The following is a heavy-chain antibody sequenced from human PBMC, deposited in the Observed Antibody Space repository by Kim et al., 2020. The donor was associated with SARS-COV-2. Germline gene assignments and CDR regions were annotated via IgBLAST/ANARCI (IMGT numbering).Heavy chain of an antibody. CDR2: INHSGST. J-gene: IGHJ4*02. CDR1: GGSFSGYY. Sequence: SETLSLTCAVYGGSFSGYYWSWIRQPPGKGLEWIGEINHSGSTNYNPSLKSRVTISVDTSKNQFSLKLSSVTAADTAVYYCARRSYDFWSGSPGPFDYWGQGTLVTVSS. D-gene: IGHD3-3*01. V-gene: IGHV4-34*01. CDR3: ARRSYDFWSGSPGPFDY.